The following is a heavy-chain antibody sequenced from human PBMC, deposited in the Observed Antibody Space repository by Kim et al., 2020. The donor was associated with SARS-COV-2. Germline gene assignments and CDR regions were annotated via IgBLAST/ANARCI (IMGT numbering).Heavy chain of an antibody. CDR2: IYYSGST. D-gene: IGHD4-17*01. CDR3: ARLGLRGNLEFDP. Sequence: SETLSLTCTVSGGSISSYYWSWIRQPPGKGLEWIGYIYYSGSTNYNPSLKSRVTISVDTSKIQFSLKLSSVTAADTAVYYCARLGLRGNLEFDPWGQGTLVTVSS. CDR1: GGSISSYY. V-gene: IGHV4-59*08. J-gene: IGHJ5*02.